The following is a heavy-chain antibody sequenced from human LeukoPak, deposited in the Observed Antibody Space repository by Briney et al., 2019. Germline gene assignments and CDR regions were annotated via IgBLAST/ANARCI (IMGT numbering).Heavy chain of an antibody. Sequence: PGGSLRLSCAASGFTFNYYGMNWVRQAPGEGLEWVSSISTTTTYIFYADSVKGQFTISGDNAKNSLYLQMNSLRAEDTAVYYCARRSDFDALDIWGQGTVVTVSS. CDR3: ARRSDFDALDI. J-gene: IGHJ3*02. D-gene: IGHD2-21*02. CDR2: ISTTTTYI. V-gene: IGHV3-21*01. CDR1: GFTFNYYG.